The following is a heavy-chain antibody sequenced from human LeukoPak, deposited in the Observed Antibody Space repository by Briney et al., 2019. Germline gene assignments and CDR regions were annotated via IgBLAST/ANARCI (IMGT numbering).Heavy chain of an antibody. D-gene: IGHD1-26*01. CDR2: IRYDGDIK. CDR1: GFTFSSYG. V-gene: IGHV3-30*02. Sequence: GGSLRLSCAASGFTFSSYGMHWVRQAPGKGLEWVAFIRYDGDIKYYADSVKGRFTISRDNSKNTLYLHMNSLRAEDTAVYYCARAAFVGATGLFDYWGQGTLVTVSS. CDR3: ARAAFVGATGLFDY. J-gene: IGHJ4*02.